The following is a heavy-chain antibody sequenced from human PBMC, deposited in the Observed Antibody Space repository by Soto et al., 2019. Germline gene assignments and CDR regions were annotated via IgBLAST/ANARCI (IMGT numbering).Heavy chain of an antibody. J-gene: IGHJ5*02. D-gene: IGHD2-15*01. CDR3: ARRGLYCSGGSCYWSTLSRWDWFDP. Sequence: SETLSLTCTVSGGSINNHYWSWIRQPPGKGLEWIGYIYYTGSTNYNPSLKSRVTISVDTSKNQFSLKLSSVTAADTAVYYCARRGLYCSGGSCYWSTLSRWDWFDPWGQGTLVTVSS. V-gene: IGHV4-59*11. CDR2: IYYTGST. CDR1: GGSINNHY.